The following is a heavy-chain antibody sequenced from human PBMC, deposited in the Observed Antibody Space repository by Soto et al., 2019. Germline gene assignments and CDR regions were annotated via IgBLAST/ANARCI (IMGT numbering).Heavy chain of an antibody. CDR3: AREGDVPYYYYGMDV. Sequence: QVHLVQSGAEVKKPGASVKVSCKTSGYTFTRYGISWVRQAPGQGLEWMGWISGYDGRTNFAQKVQDRVTMTTDTSTRTVYMEVRSLRSDDTAVDYCAREGDVPYYYYGMDVWGQGTTVTVSS. CDR1: GYTFTRYG. D-gene: IGHD2-21*02. J-gene: IGHJ6*02. CDR2: ISGYDGRT. V-gene: IGHV1-18*01.